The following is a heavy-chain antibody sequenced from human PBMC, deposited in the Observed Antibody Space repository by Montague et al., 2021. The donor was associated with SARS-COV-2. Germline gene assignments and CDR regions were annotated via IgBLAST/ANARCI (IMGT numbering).Heavy chain of an antibody. V-gene: IGHV4-39*01. CDR1: GGSMTSGSFY. D-gene: IGHD3-3*01. J-gene: IGHJ4*02. CDR3: ARHFRFGPPLESFDY. CDR2: VYYSGGT. Sequence: SETLSLTCTVSGGSMTSGSFYWGWVRQSPGKGLEWIGSVYYSGGTXYXXXXRXRVTISADTSKNQFSLWLNSVTAADTAVYYCARHFRFGPPLESFDYWGQGTLITVSS.